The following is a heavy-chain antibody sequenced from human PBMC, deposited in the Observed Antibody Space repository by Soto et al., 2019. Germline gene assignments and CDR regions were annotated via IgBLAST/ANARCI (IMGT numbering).Heavy chain of an antibody. Sequence: ASVKVSCKASGYTFTSYAMHWVRQAPGQSLEWMGWINAGNGNTKYSQKFQGRVTITRDTSASTAYMELSSLRSEDTAVYYCASAGGYSYGNIDYWGQGTLVTVSS. CDR2: INAGNGNT. D-gene: IGHD5-18*01. CDR1: GYTFTSYA. J-gene: IGHJ4*02. CDR3: ASAGGYSYGNIDY. V-gene: IGHV1-3*01.